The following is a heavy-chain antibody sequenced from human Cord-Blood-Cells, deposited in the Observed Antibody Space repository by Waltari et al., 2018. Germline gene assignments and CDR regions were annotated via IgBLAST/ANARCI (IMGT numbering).Heavy chain of an antibody. CDR1: GGTFSSYA. CDR3: ARVLWDCSSTSCSLDY. CDR2: IIPIFGTA. D-gene: IGHD2-2*01. V-gene: IGHV1-69*01. Sequence: QVQLVQSGAEVKKPGSSVKVSCKASGGTFSSYAISWVRQAPGQGLEWMGGIIPIFGTANYAQKFQGRVTITADEATSTAYMELSSLRSEDTAVYYCARVLWDCSSTSCSLDYWGQGTLVTVSS. J-gene: IGHJ4*02.